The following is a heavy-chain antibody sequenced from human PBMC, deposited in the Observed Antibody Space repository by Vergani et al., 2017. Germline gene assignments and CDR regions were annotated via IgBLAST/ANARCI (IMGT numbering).Heavy chain of an antibody. V-gene: IGHV3-11*04. CDR2: ISPGASTV. CDR1: GFKFSDHY. D-gene: IGHD2-2*02. Sequence: LEESGGGSVKPGGSLRLSCAASGFKFSDHYMSWIRQAPGKGLEWVSHISPGASTVSYTDSVTGRFTVSRDNDNNSLTLDMTTLRVEYTAVYYCAKNPGIPTTCHYYAMDVWGQGTTVTVSS. CDR3: AKNPGIPTTCHYYAMDV. J-gene: IGHJ6*02.